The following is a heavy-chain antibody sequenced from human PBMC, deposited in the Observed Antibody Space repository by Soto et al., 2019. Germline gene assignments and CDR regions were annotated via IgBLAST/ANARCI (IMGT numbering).Heavy chain of an antibody. CDR3: ARGGYYDSSGSRNYHYYGMNV. D-gene: IGHD3-22*01. V-gene: IGHV1-18*01. Sequence: QVQLVQSGGEVKKPGASVKVSCKASGYTFSSYGINWVRQAPGQGLEWLGWISPYDGNTKYAQILQGRVSMTTDTSTKTAYMEVRSLRSDYTAVYYCARGGYYDSSGSRNYHYYGMNVWGQGTTVTVPS. CDR1: GYTFSSYG. J-gene: IGHJ6*02. CDR2: ISPYDGNT.